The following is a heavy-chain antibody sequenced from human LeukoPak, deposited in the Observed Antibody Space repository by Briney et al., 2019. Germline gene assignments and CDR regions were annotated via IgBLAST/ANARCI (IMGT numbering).Heavy chain of an antibody. CDR3: ARSQRPRTYSSSWYYFDY. CDR1: GGSISSSSYY. V-gene: IGHV4-39*07. Sequence: SETLSLTCTVSGGSISSSSYYWGWIRQPPGKGLEWIGSIYYSGSTYYNPSLKSRVTISVDTSKNQFSLKLSSVAAADTAVYYCARSQRPRTYSSSWYYFDYWGQGTLVTVSS. D-gene: IGHD6-13*01. CDR2: IYYSGST. J-gene: IGHJ4*02.